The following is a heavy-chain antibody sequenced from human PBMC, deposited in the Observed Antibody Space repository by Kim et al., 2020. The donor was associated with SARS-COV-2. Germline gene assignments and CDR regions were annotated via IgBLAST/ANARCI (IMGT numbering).Heavy chain of an antibody. J-gene: IGHJ3*02. Sequence: KGRFTISRDNAKNSLYLQMNSLRAEDTAVYYCARDKGLRFVEWRSPTAFDIWGQGTMVTVSS. V-gene: IGHV3-48*03. CDR3: ARDKGLRFVEWRSPTAFDI. D-gene: IGHD3-3*01.